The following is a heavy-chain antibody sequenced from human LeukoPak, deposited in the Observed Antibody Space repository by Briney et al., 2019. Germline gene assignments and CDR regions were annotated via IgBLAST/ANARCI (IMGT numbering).Heavy chain of an antibody. CDR3: ARGKDSNYSYYYYYYYMDV. J-gene: IGHJ6*03. V-gene: IGHV4-59*01. CDR1: GGSISGYY. D-gene: IGHD4-11*01. Sequence: SETLSLTCTVSGGSISGYYLSWIRQPPGKGLEWIGYIYYSGSTNYNPSLKSRVTISVDTSKNQFSLKLSSVTAADTAVYYCARGKDSNYSYYYYYYYMDVWGKGTTVTVSS. CDR2: IYYSGST.